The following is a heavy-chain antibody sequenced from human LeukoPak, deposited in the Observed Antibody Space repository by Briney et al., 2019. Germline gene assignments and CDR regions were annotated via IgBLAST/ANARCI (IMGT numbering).Heavy chain of an antibody. V-gene: IGHV1-69*04. Sequence: AASVKVSCKASGGTLSSYAISRVRQAPGQGLEWMGRIIPILGIANYAQKFQGRFTITADKSTSTAYMELSSLRSEDTAVYYCAREKDIVVVPAASDAFDIWGQGTMVTVSS. J-gene: IGHJ3*02. CDR3: AREKDIVVVPAASDAFDI. CDR2: IIPILGIA. CDR1: GGTLSSYA. D-gene: IGHD2-2*01.